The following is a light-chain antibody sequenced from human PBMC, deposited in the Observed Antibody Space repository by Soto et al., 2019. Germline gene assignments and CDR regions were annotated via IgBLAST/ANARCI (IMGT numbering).Light chain of an antibody. Sequence: DIQLTQSPSFLSASVGDRVTITCRASQGISSYLAWYQQKPGKAPKLLIYAASTLHSGVPSRFSGSGSGTEFTLTISSLQPEDFATYYCQQLNNYPPFTFGPGTKVDIK. V-gene: IGKV1-9*01. CDR2: AAS. J-gene: IGKJ3*01. CDR3: QQLNNYPPFT. CDR1: QGISSY.